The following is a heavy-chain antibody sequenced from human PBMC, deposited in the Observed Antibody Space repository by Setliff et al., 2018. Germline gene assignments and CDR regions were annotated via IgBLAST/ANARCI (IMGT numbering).Heavy chain of an antibody. CDR2: IYPGDSDT. V-gene: IGHV5-51*01. CDR1: GYSFTSYW. CDR3: ARRRYYDSSGYYYFDY. Sequence: GESLKISCKGSGYSFTSYWIGWVRQMPGKGLEWMGSIYPGDSDTRCSPSFQGQVTISADKSISTAYLQWSSLKASDTAMYYCARRRYYDSSGYYYFDYWGQGTLVTVSS. J-gene: IGHJ4*02. D-gene: IGHD3-22*01.